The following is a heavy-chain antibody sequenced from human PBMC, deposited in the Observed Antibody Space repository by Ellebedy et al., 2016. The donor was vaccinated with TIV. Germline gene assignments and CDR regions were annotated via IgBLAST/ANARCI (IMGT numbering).Heavy chain of an antibody. D-gene: IGHD6-19*01. J-gene: IGHJ3*02. CDR3: AKDVRYTTGWGGALDI. CDR1: GFTFSIYA. CDR2: MRYDGNYK. V-gene: IGHV3-30*02. Sequence: GESLKISCAASGFTFSIYAMHWVRQAPGKGLEWVAIMRYDGNYKDYADSVKGRFTISRDNSKSTLYLQMNSLRGEDTALYFCAKDVRYTTGWGGALDIWGQGAVVTVSS.